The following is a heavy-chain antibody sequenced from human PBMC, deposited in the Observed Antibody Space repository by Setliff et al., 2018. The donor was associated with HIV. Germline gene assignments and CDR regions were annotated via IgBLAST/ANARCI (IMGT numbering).Heavy chain of an antibody. V-gene: IGHV3-7*03. D-gene: IGHD1-26*01. CDR1: GFTFSSSW. CDR3: VRDPIEGSPDYFDY. CDR2: IKEDGSEK. J-gene: IGHJ4*02. Sequence: LRLSCAASGFTFSSSWMSWVRQAPGKGLEWVANIKEDGSEKYFVDSVKGRFTISRDNSRNTLFLQMNNLRPEDTATYYCVRDPIEGSPDYFDYWGQGALVTVSS.